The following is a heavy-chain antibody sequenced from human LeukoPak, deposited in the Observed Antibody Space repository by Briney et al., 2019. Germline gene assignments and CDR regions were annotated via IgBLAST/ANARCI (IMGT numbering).Heavy chain of an antibody. J-gene: IGHJ6*02. D-gene: IGHD3-22*01. CDR3: AREAGYYDSSGYYYGMDV. CDR2: ISYDGTNK. Sequence: PAESLRLSCAASGFTFRSYGMHWVRQVPGKGLEWVAVISYDGTNKYYADSVKGRFTISRDNAKNSLYLQMNSLRAEDTAVYYCAREAGYYDSSGYYYGMDVWGQGTTVTVSS. V-gene: IGHV3-30*03. CDR1: GFTFRSYG.